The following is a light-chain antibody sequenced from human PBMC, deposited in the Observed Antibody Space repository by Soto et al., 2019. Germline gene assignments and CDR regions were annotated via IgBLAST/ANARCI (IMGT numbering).Light chain of an antibody. V-gene: IGKV3D-20*01. Sequence: ELVMTQSPATLSVYTGERATLSCRASQTVSSSYLAWYQLKPGLAPRLLFYDASNRAPGIPDRFSGSGSGTDFTLTISGLEPEDFAVYYCQQYGSPPLTFGGVSKVDVK. CDR2: DAS. CDR3: QQYGSPPLT. CDR1: QTVSSSY. J-gene: IGKJ4*01.